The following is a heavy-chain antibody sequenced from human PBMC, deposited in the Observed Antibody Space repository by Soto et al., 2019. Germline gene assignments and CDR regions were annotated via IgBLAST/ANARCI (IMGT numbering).Heavy chain of an antibody. CDR1: GGYISSYY. J-gene: IGHJ5*02. V-gene: IGHV4-59*08. D-gene: IGHD3-9*01. CDR3: ARRYDILTGYNWFDP. CDR2: IYYSGST. Sequence: SETLSLTCTVSGGYISSYYWSWIRQPPGKGLEWIGYIYYSGSTNYNPPLKSRVTISVDTSKNQFSLKLSSVTAADTAVYYCARRYDILTGYNWFDPWGQGTLVTVSS.